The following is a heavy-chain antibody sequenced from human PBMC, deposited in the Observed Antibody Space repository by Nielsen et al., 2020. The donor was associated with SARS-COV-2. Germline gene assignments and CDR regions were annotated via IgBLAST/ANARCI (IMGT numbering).Heavy chain of an antibody. Sequence: VRQAPGKGLEWVAAISYDGSDKYYADSVKGRFTISRDNSKNTQDLQMNGLRAEDTAVYYCARGRTKEYCSSTSCYFHLGYWGQGTLVTVSS. D-gene: IGHD2-2*01. V-gene: IGHV3-30-3*01. CDR3: ARGRTKEYCSSTSCYFHLGY. J-gene: IGHJ4*02. CDR2: ISYDGSDK.